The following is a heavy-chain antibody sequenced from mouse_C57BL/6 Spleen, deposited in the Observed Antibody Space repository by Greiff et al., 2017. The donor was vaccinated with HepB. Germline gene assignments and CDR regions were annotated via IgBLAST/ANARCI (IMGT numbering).Heavy chain of an antibody. V-gene: IGHV1-80*01. D-gene: IGHD2-4*01. CDR1: GYAFSSYW. CDR2: IYPGDGDT. J-gene: IGHJ3*01. Sequence: QVHVKQSGAELVKPGASVKISCKASGYAFSSYWMNWVKQRPGKGLEWIGQIYPGDGDTNYNGKFKGKATLTADKSSSTAYMQLSSLTSEDSAVYFCARGGGLPAWFAYWGQGTLVTVSA. CDR3: ARGGGLPAWFAY.